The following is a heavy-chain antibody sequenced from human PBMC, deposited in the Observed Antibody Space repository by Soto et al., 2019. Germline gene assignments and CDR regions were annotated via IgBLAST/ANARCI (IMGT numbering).Heavy chain of an antibody. CDR2: VYYRGRS. D-gene: IGHD4-17*01. Sequence: AETLSLTCTVSGGSVTNSSYYWGWIRQSPGKGLEWIGSVYYRGRSYSKSSVKSRVTISVDTSKNRFSLSLNSVTASDTAVYFCVSQRTTVPTQAYYDYWGPGALVTVSS. J-gene: IGHJ4*02. CDR1: GGSVTNSSYY. V-gene: IGHV4-39*01. CDR3: VSQRTTVPTQAYYDY.